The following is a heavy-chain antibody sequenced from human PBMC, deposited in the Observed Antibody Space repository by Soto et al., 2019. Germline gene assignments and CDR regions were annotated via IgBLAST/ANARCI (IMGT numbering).Heavy chain of an antibody. CDR2: IYWADDK. Sequence: QITLKESGPTLAKPTQTLTLTCTFSGFSLTTSGVGVGWIRQPPGKALEWLALIYWADDKTYNPSLKSRLTISKDTSKNQVFLTMTYMDPVDTATYYCAQRSYSDWFDPWGHGTLVTVSS. D-gene: IGHD6-13*01. V-gene: IGHV2-5*02. J-gene: IGHJ5*02. CDR1: GFSLTTSGVG. CDR3: AQRSYSDWFDP.